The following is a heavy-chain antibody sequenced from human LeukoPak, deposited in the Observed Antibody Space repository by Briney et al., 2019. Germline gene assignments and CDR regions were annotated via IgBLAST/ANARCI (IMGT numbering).Heavy chain of an antibody. V-gene: IGHV3-21*01. Sequence: GGSLRLSCAASGFTFSSYSMNWVRQAPGKGLEWVSSISSSSSYIYYADSVKGRFTISRDNAKNSLYLQMNSLRAEDTAVYYCARGGYSYGQGFLDYWGQGTLVTVSS. CDR2: ISSSSSYI. CDR3: ARGGYSYGQGFLDY. D-gene: IGHD5-18*01. CDR1: GFTFSSYS. J-gene: IGHJ4*02.